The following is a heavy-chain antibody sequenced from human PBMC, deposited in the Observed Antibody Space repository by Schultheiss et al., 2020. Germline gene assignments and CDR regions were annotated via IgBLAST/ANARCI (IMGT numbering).Heavy chain of an antibody. D-gene: IGHD6-19*01. J-gene: IGHJ4*02. Sequence: SETLSLTCTVSGGSVSSGGYSWSWIRQPPGKGLEWIGYIYHSGSTYYNPSLKSRVTISVDTSKNQFSLKLSSVTAADTAVYYCARDLAVGSGSSGWYDYWGQGTLVTVSS. CDR3: ARDLAVGSGSSGWYDY. CDR1: GGSVSSGGYS. V-gene: IGHV4-30-2*01. CDR2: IYHSGST.